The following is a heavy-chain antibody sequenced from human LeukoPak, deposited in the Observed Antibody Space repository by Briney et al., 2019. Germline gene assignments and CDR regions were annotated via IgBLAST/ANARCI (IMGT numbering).Heavy chain of an antibody. J-gene: IGHJ4*02. D-gene: IGHD1-26*01. CDR2: ISWNSGRI. CDR1: GFTFEDYA. CDR3: AKGGSYYELDY. V-gene: IGHV3-9*03. Sequence: PGRSLRLSCVASGFTFEDYAMHWVRQAPGKGLEWVSGISWNSGRIVYADSVKGRFTISRDNAKNSLYVQMNSLRAEDMALYYCAKGGSYYELDYWGQGTLVTVSS.